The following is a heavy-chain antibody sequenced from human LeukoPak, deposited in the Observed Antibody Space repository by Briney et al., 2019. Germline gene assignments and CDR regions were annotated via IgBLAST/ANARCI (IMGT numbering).Heavy chain of an antibody. J-gene: IGHJ4*02. V-gene: IGHV3-30*18. Sequence: GGSLRLSCAASGFTFSSYGMHWVREAPGKGLEWVAVISYDGSNKYYADSVKGRFTISRDNSKNTLYLQMNSLRAEDTAVYYCAKGPTVLLWFGELPPDPFFDYWGQGTLVTVSS. CDR3: AKGPTVLLWFGELPPDPFFDY. CDR2: ISYDGSNK. CDR1: GFTFSSYG. D-gene: IGHD3-10*01.